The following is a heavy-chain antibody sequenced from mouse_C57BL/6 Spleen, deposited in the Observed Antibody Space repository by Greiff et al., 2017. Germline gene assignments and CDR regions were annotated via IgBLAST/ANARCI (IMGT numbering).Heavy chain of an antibody. CDR3: ARGGLLHAMDY. CDR2: IDPSDSYT. J-gene: IGHJ4*01. Sequence: VQLQQPGAELVKPGASVTLSCKASGYTFTSYWMQWVKQRPGHGLEWIGEIDPSDSYTNYNPKCKGKATLTEDTSSSTAYMQLSSLTAEDAAVYYSARGGLLHAMDYWGQGTSVTVSS. V-gene: IGHV1-50*01. D-gene: IGHD2-13*01. CDR1: GYTFTSYW.